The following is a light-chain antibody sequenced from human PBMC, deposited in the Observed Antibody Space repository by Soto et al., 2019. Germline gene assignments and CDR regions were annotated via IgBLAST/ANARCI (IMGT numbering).Light chain of an antibody. CDR2: EVT. V-gene: IGLV2-23*02. CDR1: SSDVGSYNL. J-gene: IGLJ2*01. Sequence: QSALTQPASVSGSPGQSITISCTGTSSDVGSYNLVSWYQQHPGKVPKLMIYEVTKRPSGVSNRFSGSKSGNTASLTISGLQAEDEADYYCCSYAGNSIVVFGGGTQLTVL. CDR3: CSYAGNSIVV.